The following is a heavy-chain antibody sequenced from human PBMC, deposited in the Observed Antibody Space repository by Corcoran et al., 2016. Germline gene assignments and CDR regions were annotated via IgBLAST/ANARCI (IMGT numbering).Heavy chain of an antibody. J-gene: IGHJ4*02. CDR2: IRSKAYGGTT. CDR1: GFTFGDYA. CDR3: TREPVDY. Sequence: EVQLVESGGGLVQPGRSLRLSCTASGFTFGDYAMSWFRQAPGKGLEWVGFIRSKAYGGTTESTASVKGRFTISRDDSKSIAYLQMNSLKTDDTAVYYFTREPVDYWGQGTLVTVSS. V-gene: IGHV3-49*01.